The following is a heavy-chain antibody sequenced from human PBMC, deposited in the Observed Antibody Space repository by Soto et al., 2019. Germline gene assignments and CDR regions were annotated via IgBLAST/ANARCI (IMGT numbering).Heavy chain of an antibody. D-gene: IGHD2-15*01. J-gene: IGHJ4*02. V-gene: IGHV3-21*01. Sequence: EVQLVETGGGLVKPGGSLRLSCAASGFTFSSYNMNWVRQAPGKGLEWVSSISSSSSYIYYADSVKGRFTISRDNAKNSLYLQMNSLRAEDAAVYYCARVASYCSGGSCYANYWGQGTLVTVSS. CDR1: GFTFSSYN. CDR3: ARVASYCSGGSCYANY. CDR2: ISSSSSYI.